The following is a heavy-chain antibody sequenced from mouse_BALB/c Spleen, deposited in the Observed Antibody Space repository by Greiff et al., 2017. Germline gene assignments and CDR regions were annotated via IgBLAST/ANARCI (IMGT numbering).Heavy chain of an antibody. CDR1: GYTFTSYT. D-gene: IGHD2-10*01. Sequence: LQESGAELARPGASVKMSCKASGYTFTSYTMHWVKQRPGQGLEWIGYINPSSGYTNYNQKFKDKATLTADKSSSTAYMQLSSLTSEDSAVYYCAAYYGNYYAMDYWGQGTSVTVSS. CDR3: AAYYGNYYAMDY. J-gene: IGHJ4*01. V-gene: IGHV1-4*01. CDR2: INPSSGYT.